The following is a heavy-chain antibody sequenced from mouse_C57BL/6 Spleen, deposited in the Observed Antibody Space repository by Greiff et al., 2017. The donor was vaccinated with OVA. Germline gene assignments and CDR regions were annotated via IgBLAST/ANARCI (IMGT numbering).Heavy chain of an antibody. CDR3: ARESLGEGTWFAY. Sequence: EVKLVESGPELVKPGASVKMSCKASGYTFTDYYMHWVKRSHGKSLEWIGYIYPNNGGNGYNQKFKGKATLTVDKSSSTAYMELRSLTSEDSAVYYCARESLGEGTWFAYWGQGTLVTVSA. V-gene: IGHV1-34*01. D-gene: IGHD4-1*01. CDR2: IYPNNGGN. CDR1: GYTFTDYY. J-gene: IGHJ3*01.